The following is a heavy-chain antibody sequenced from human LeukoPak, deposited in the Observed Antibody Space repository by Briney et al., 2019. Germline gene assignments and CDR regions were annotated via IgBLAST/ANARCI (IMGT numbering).Heavy chain of an antibody. V-gene: IGHV4-30-2*01. Sequence: PSETLSLTCAVSGGSISSGGYSWSWIRQPPGKGLEWIGYIYHSGSTYYNPSLKSRVTISVDRSKNQFSLKLSSVTAADTAVYYCARRQQSSYGMDVWGQGTTVTVSS. CDR3: ARRQQSSYGMDV. CDR2: IYHSGST. J-gene: IGHJ6*02. CDR1: GGSISSGGYS. D-gene: IGHD6-13*01.